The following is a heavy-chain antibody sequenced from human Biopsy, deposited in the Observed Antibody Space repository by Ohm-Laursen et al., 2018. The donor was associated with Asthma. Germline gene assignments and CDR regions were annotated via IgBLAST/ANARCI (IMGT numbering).Heavy chain of an antibody. CDR3: ARIPRRSGSYFVDY. CDR1: GDSITSGGCC. J-gene: IGHJ4*02. CDR2: IHHSGTS. V-gene: IGHV4-31*03. Sequence: PSDTLSLTCTVSGDSITSGGCCWNWIRQHPGKGLEWIGYIHHSGTSYFNPSLKSRVSFSRDTSKNQFSLRLSPVTAADTAMYYCARIPRRSGSYFVDYWGQGTLVTVSS. D-gene: IGHD3-22*01.